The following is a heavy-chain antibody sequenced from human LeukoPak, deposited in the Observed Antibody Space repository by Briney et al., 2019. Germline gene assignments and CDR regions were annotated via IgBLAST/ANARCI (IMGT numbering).Heavy chain of an antibody. J-gene: IGHJ4*02. V-gene: IGHV3-30*04. CDR1: GFTFSGYA. D-gene: IGHD5-24*01. Sequence: GGSLRLSCAASGFTFSGYAMHWVRQAPGKGLEWVAVISYDGSNKYYADSVKGRFTISRDNSKNTLYLQMNSLRAEDTAVYYCATPAVEMATISFFDYWGQGTLVTVSS. CDR2: ISYDGSNK. CDR3: ATPAVEMATISFFDY.